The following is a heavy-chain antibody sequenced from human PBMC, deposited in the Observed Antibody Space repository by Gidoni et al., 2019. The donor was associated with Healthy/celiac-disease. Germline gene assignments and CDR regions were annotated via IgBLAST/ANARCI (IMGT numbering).Heavy chain of an antibody. CDR1: GFTFSNAW. CDR3: TTDLVDAARSAYYFDY. V-gene: IGHV3-15*01. Sequence: EVHLVVSGGGLVKPGGSLSLPWAPSGFTFSNAWMSWVRQAPGKGLEWVGRIKSKTDGGTTDYAAPVKGRFTISRDDSKNTLYLQMNSLKTEDTAVYYCTTDLVDAARSAYYFDYWGQGTLVTVSS. D-gene: IGHD6-6*01. J-gene: IGHJ4*02. CDR2: IKSKTDGGTT.